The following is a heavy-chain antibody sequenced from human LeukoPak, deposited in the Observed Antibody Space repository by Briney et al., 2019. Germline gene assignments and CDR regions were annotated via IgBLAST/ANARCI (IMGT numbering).Heavy chain of an antibody. CDR2: IYYSGST. Sequence: PSETLSLTCTVSGGSISSGDYYWSWIRQPPGKGLEWIGYIYYSGSTYYNPSLKSRVTISVDTSKNQFSLKLSSVTAADTAVYYCAREGDDYSNSHVPYGMDVWGQGTTVTVSS. D-gene: IGHD4-11*01. CDR1: GGSISSGDYY. J-gene: IGHJ6*02. CDR3: AREGDDYSNSHVPYGMDV. V-gene: IGHV4-30-4*01.